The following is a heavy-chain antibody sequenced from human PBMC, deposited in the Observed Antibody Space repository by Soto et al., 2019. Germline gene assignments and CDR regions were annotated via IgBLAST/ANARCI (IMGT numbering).Heavy chain of an antibody. Sequence: GGSLRLSCAASGFTFSSYAMSWVRQAPGKGLEWVSAISGSGGSTYYADSVKGRFTISRDNSKNTLYLQMNSLRAEDTAVYYCAKDQVQLERRWNFDYWGQGTLVTVSS. J-gene: IGHJ4*02. V-gene: IGHV3-23*01. CDR1: GFTFSSYA. CDR2: ISGSGGST. CDR3: AKDQVQLERRWNFDY. D-gene: IGHD1-1*01.